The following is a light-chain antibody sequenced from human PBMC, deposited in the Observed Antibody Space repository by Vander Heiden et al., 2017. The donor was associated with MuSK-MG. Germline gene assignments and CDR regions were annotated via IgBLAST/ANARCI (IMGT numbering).Light chain of an antibody. V-gene: IGKV3-15*01. CDR2: SAA. J-gene: IGKJ4*01. Sequence: IVMTQYPATLSVSPGERATLSCRASQSVSSNLAWYQQKPGQAPRLLIYSAATRATGIPARFSGSGDGTEFTLTISSRQSEDFAVYYCQQNYYSPPLTFGGGTKLEIK. CDR3: QQNYYSPPLT. CDR1: QSVSSN.